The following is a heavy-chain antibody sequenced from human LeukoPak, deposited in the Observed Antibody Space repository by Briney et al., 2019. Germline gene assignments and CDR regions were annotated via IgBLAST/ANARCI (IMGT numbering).Heavy chain of an antibody. D-gene: IGHD6-13*01. J-gene: IGHJ3*02. CDR3: ANFEGSSQAFHI. CDR2: ILYDGSKK. V-gene: IGHV3-30*02. CDR1: GFTFSSYG. Sequence: PGRSLRLSCAASGFTFSSYGMHWVRQAPGKGLEWVASILYDGSKKFYDDSVKGRFSIYRDNSNYTLYLQMNSLRVEDTAVFYCANFEGSSQAFHIWGQGTLVTVSS.